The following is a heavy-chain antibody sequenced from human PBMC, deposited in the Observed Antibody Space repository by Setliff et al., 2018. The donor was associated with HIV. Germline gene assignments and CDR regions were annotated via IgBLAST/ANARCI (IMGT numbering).Heavy chain of an antibody. Sequence: SETLSLTCTVSGDSISDYYWSWIRQSPGKGLEWIGYVYYTGTTSLNPSVKTRVSMSVDTPKKQFSLRLTSATAADTAVYYCARVPTTDYYDGSGYHAPLWYFDVWGRGTLVTVSS. J-gene: IGHJ2*01. V-gene: IGHV4-59*01. CDR2: VYYTGTT. CDR3: ARVPTTDYYDGSGYHAPLWYFDV. D-gene: IGHD3-22*01. CDR1: GDSISDYY.